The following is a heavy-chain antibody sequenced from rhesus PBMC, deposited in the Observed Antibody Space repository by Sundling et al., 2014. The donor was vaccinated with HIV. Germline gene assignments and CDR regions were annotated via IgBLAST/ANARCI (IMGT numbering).Heavy chain of an antibody. V-gene: IGHV3S42*01. CDR1: GFTFSGYG. CDR2: ISSGGSST. J-gene: IGHJ4*01. CDR3: AKGSHSLLVPYFDY. Sequence: EVQLVESGGGLVQPGGSLRLSCAASGFTFSGYGMYWVRQAPGKGLEWISVISSGGSSTYSADSVKGRFTISRDNSENTLSLQMNSLRAEDTAVYYCAKGSHSLLVPYFDYWGQGVLVTVSS. D-gene: IGHD2-21*01.